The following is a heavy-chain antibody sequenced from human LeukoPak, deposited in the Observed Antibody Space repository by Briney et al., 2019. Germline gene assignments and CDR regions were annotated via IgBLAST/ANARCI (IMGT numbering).Heavy chain of an antibody. CDR2: ISYDGSNK. CDR1: GFTFSSYG. J-gene: IGHJ4*02. Sequence: GGSLRLSCAASGFTFSSYGMHWVRQAPGRGLEWVAVISYDGSNKYYADSVKGRFTISRDNSKNTLYLQMNSLRAEDTAVYYCAKEYYYDSSGYFDYWGQGTLVTVSS. D-gene: IGHD3-22*01. CDR3: AKEYYYDSSGYFDY. V-gene: IGHV3-30*18.